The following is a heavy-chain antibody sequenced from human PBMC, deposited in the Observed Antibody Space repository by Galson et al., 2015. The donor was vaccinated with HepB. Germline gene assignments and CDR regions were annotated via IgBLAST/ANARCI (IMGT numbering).Heavy chain of an antibody. V-gene: IGHV3-33*01. CDR1: GFTFSSCG. CDR3: ARDAVAGFFVDY. CDR2: IWYDGSNK. D-gene: IGHD6-19*01. Sequence: SLRLSCAASGFTFSSCGMHWVRQAPGKGLEWVAVIWYDGSNKYYADSVKGRFTISRDNSKNTLYLQMNSLRAEDTAVYYCARDAVAGFFVDYWGQGTLVTVSS. J-gene: IGHJ4*02.